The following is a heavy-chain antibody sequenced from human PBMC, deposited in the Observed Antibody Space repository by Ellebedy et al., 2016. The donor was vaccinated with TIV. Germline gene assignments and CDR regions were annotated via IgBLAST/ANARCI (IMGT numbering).Heavy chain of an antibody. CDR3: ARGDIAYYYGMDV. Sequence: SVKVSXXASGGTFSSYAISWVRQAPGQGLEWMGGIIPIFGTANYAQKFQGRVTITADESTSTAYMELSSLRSEDTAVYYCARGDIAYYYGMDVWGQGTTVTVSS. V-gene: IGHV1-69*13. CDR1: GGTFSSYA. D-gene: IGHD2-15*01. CDR2: IIPIFGTA. J-gene: IGHJ6*02.